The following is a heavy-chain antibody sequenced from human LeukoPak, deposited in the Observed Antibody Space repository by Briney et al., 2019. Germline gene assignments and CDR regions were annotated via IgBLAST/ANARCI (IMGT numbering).Heavy chain of an antibody. Sequence: ASVKVSCKASGYTFTSYYVHWVRQAPGQGLEWMGVIKPSDGFTSYAQKFQGRLTVTRDMSTSTVYMELNSLRSEDTAVYFCGREIEGTTDYWGQGTLVTVSS. V-gene: IGHV1-46*01. CDR2: IKPSDGFT. CDR1: GYTFTSYY. CDR3: GREIEGTTDY. J-gene: IGHJ4*02. D-gene: IGHD1-7*01.